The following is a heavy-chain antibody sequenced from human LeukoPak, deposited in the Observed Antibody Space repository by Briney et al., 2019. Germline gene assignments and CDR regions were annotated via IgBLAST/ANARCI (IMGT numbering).Heavy chain of an antibody. CDR3: AKGSLAVAGTPDY. V-gene: IGHV3-74*01. Sequence: GGSLRLSCAASGFTFSSYWMHWVRQAPGKGLVWVSLINSDGSSTIYADSVKGRFTISRDNSKNTLYLQMNSRRAEDTAVYYCAKGSLAVAGTPDYWGQGTLVTVSS. D-gene: IGHD6-19*01. CDR1: GFTFSSYW. J-gene: IGHJ4*02. CDR2: INSDGSST.